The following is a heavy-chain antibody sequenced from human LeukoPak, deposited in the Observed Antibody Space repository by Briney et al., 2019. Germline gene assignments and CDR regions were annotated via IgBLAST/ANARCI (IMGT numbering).Heavy chain of an antibody. Sequence: GASVKVSCKASGYTFTSYYMHWVRQAPGQGLEWMGMINPSGGSTSYAQKFQGRVTMTRDTSTSTVYMELSSLRSEDTAVYYCARSAELRYFGNYWGQGTLVTVSS. J-gene: IGHJ4*02. D-gene: IGHD3-9*01. CDR2: INPSGGST. CDR1: GYTFTSYY. CDR3: ARSAELRYFGNY. V-gene: IGHV1-46*01.